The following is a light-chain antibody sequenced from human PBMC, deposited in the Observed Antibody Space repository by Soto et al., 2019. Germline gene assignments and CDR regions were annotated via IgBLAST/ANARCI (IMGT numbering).Light chain of an antibody. CDR2: KDN. CDR1: ALPNQY. J-gene: IGLJ2*01. V-gene: IGLV3-25*03. CDR3: QSADSSGTYLV. Sequence: SYELTQAPSVSVSPGQTARITCSGDALPNQYTYWYQQKPGQAPVMVIYKDNERPSGIPERFSGSSSGTTVTLTISGVQAEDEADYFCQSADSSGTYLVFGGGTQLTVL.